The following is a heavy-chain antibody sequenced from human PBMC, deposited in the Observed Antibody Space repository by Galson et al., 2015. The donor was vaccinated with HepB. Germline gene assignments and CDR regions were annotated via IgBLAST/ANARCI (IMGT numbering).Heavy chain of an antibody. CDR3: ASAPTPLSRYCSGGSCYLRFVHWYFDL. CDR2: IRQDGNEK. Sequence: SLRLSCAASGFTFSSYWMSWVRQAPGKGLEWVANIRQDGNEKYYVDSVKGRFTVSRDNAKSSLNQQMNSLRAEDTAVYYCASAPTPLSRYCSGGSCYLRFVHWYFDLWGRGTLVTVSS. V-gene: IGHV3-7*01. CDR1: GFTFSSYW. J-gene: IGHJ2*01. D-gene: IGHD2-15*01.